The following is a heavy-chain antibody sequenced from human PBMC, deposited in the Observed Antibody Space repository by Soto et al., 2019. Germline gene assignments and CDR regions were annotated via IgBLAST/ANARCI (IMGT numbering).Heavy chain of an antibody. J-gene: IGHJ6*02. V-gene: IGHV4-61*08. Sequence: PSETLSLTCAVSGDSVSSSDFYWTWIRQPPGRPLEWIGYVYSTGTTNYSPSLKSRVDMSVDSSENQFSLKVRSVTAADPAVYFCARVSQLVAPKDGKSAYFYAMDVWCHGTTVAASS. CDR1: GDSVSSSDFY. D-gene: IGHD6-6*01. CDR3: ARVSQLVAPKDGKSAYFYAMDV. CDR2: VYSTGTT.